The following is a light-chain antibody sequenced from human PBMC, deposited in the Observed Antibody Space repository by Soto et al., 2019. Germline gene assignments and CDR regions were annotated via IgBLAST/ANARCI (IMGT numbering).Light chain of an antibody. V-gene: IGKV1-39*01. CDR3: QQSYKTPPE. Sequence: DIQMTQSPSSLSASVGDRVTITCRTSQPISDYLNWYQQKPGKAPSRLIYTASRLQTGVPSRFSGSGSGTHFTLTISSLQTEYFATYSCQQSYKTPPEFGPGTKVEIK. CDR1: QPISDY. CDR2: TAS. J-gene: IGKJ1*01.